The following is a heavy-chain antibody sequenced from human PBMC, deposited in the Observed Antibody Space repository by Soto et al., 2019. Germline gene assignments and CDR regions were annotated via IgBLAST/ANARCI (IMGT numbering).Heavy chain of an antibody. D-gene: IGHD4-17*01. CDR3: ARRATVTKMPGWFDP. V-gene: IGHV1-69*12. J-gene: IGHJ5*02. CDR1: GGTFSSYA. Sequence: QVQLVQSGAEVKKPGSSVKVSCKASGGTFSSYAISWVRQAPGPGLEWMGGIIPIFGTANYAQKFQGRVTIPADESTSTAYMELSSPRSEDTAVYYCARRATVTKMPGWFDPWGQGTLVTVSS. CDR2: IIPIFGTA.